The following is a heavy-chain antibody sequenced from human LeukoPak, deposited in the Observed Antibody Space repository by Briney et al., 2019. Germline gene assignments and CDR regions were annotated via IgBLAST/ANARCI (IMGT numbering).Heavy chain of an antibody. CDR1: GFTFSSYA. CDR2: ISDGGGST. D-gene: IGHD1-26*01. CDR3: AKLLVGATTGWYFDY. J-gene: IGHJ4*02. Sequence: GGSLRLSCAASGFTFSSYAMSWVRQAPGKGLEWVSAISDGGGSTYYADSVKGRFTISRDNSKNTLSLQMNSLKAEDTAVYYCAKLLVGATTGWYFDYWGQGTLVTVSS. V-gene: IGHV3-23*01.